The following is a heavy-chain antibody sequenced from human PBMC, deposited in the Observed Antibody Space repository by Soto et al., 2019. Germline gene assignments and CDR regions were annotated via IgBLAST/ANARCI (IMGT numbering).Heavy chain of an antibody. V-gene: IGHV3-30*18. CDR2: ISYDGSNI. CDR3: AKGGSHVVVPAASNY. D-gene: IGHD2-2*01. Sequence: PGGSLRLSCAASGFTFSSYGMHWVRQAPGKGLEWVAVISYDGSNIYYADSVKGRFTISRDNSKNTLYLQMNSLRAEDAAVYYCAKGGSHVVVPAASNYWGQGTLVTVSS. CDR1: GFTFSSYG. J-gene: IGHJ4*02.